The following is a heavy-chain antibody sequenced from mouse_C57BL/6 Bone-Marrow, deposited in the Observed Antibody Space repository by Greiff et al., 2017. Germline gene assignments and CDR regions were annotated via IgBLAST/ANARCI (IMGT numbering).Heavy chain of an antibody. CDR1: GYAFTNYL. Sequence: VKLQESGAELVRPGTSVKVSCKASGYAFTNYLIEWVKQRPGQGLEWIGVINPGSGGTNYNEKFKGKATLTADKSSSTAYMQLSSLTSEDSAVYFCARGGWLLYWYFDVWGTGTTVTVSS. J-gene: IGHJ1*03. CDR3: ARGGWLLYWYFDV. V-gene: IGHV1-54*01. CDR2: INPGSGGT. D-gene: IGHD2-3*01.